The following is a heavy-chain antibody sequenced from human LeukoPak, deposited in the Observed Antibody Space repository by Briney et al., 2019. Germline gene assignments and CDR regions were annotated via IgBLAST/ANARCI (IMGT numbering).Heavy chain of an antibody. CDR1: GFTFSSYG. Sequence: GRSLRLSCAASGFTFSSYGTHWVRQAPGKGLEWVAVIWYDESNKYYADSVKGRFTISRDNSKNTLYVQMNSLRAEDTAVYYCARGTGISGTTRPLFDYWGQGTLVTVSS. J-gene: IGHJ4*02. D-gene: IGHD1-7*01. CDR2: IWYDESNK. V-gene: IGHV3-33*01. CDR3: ARGTGISGTTRPLFDY.